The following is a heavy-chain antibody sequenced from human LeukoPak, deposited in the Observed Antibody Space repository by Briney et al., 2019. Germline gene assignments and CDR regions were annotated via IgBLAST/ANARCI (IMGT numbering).Heavy chain of an antibody. J-gene: IGHJ4*02. CDR2: INHSGST. V-gene: IGHV4-34*01. CDR1: GGSFSGYY. Sequence: SETLSLTCAVYGGSFSGYYWSWIRQPPGKGLEWIGEINHSGSTNYNPSLKSRVTISVDTSKNQFSLKLSSVTAADTAVYYCARGFLGYCSSASCRASFDYWGQGTLVTVSS. D-gene: IGHD2-2*01. CDR3: ARGFLGYCSSASCRASFDY.